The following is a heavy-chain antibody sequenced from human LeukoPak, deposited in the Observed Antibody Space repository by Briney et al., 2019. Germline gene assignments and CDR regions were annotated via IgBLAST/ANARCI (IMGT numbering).Heavy chain of an antibody. V-gene: IGHV1-18*01. J-gene: IGHJ4*02. CDR3: ARDQKVAGTNFDY. Sequence: ASVKVSCKASGYTFTSYGISWVRQAPGQGLEWMGWISAYNGNTNYAQKLQGRVTMTTDTSTSIAYMELGSLRSDDTAVYYCARDQKVAGTNFDYWGQGTLVTVSS. CDR2: ISAYNGNT. CDR1: GYTFTSYG. D-gene: IGHD6-19*01.